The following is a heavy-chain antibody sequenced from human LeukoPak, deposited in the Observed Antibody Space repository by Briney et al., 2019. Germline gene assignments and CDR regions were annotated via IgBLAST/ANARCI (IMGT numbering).Heavy chain of an antibody. J-gene: IGHJ4*02. D-gene: IGHD4-17*01. CDR1: GFTFSSYW. CDR3: ATYGDYGYY. CDR2: INSDGSST. V-gene: IGHV3-74*01. Sequence: GGSLRLSCAASGFTFSSYWMHWVRQAPGKGLVWVSRINSDGSSTNYADSVKGRFTISRDNAKNTLYLQMNSLRAEDTVVYYCATYGDYGYYWGQGTLVTVSS.